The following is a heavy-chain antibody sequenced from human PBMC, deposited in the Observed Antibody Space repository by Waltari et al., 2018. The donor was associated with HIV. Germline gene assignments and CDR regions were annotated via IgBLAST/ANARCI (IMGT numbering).Heavy chain of an antibody. J-gene: IGHJ4*02. CDR1: CLTFKDFD. V-gene: IGHV3-23*01. D-gene: IGHD3-16*01. Sequence: DVQLLESGGGLVQPGGSLPLSCVDSCLTFKDFDMTWVRQAPGKGLEWVSSVSGTGGSTYYADSMKGRFAISRDNFRNTLHLQINRVRVEDTAKYFCARDRGSSARFDFWGQGIMVTVSS. CDR3: ARDRGSSARFDF. CDR2: VSGTGGST.